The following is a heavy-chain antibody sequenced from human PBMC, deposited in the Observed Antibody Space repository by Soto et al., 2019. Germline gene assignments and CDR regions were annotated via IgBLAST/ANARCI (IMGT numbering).Heavy chain of an antibody. CDR3: AKGRAGNTSGADY. J-gene: IGHJ4*02. CDR1: GFTFNNKA. CDR2: ISGVDNGA. V-gene: IGHV3-23*01. D-gene: IGHD6-19*01. Sequence: EVQLLESGGGLVQPGGSLRLSCATSGFTFNNKAMNWVRQAPGKGLEWVAVISGVDNGAYYAESVKGRFTISRDNSKNTVTLQINNLRAEDTAVYYCAKGRAGNTSGADYWGQGTLVTVS.